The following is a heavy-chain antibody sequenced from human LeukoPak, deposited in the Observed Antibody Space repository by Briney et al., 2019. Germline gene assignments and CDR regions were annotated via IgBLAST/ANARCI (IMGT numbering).Heavy chain of an antibody. D-gene: IGHD3-10*01. CDR2: IYYSGST. V-gene: IGHV4-59*01. CDR1: GGSISSYY. Sequence: SETLSLTCTVSGGSISSYYWSWIRQPPGKGLEWIGYIYYSGSTNYNPSLKSRVTISVDTSKNQFSLKLSSVTAADTAVYYCARDSGYGSDYWGQGTLVTVSS. CDR3: ARDSGYGSDY. J-gene: IGHJ4*02.